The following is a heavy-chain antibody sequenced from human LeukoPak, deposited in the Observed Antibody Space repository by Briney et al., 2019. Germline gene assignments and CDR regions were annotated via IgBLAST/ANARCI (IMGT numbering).Heavy chain of an antibody. D-gene: IGHD3-22*01. CDR1: GGSISSYY. Sequence: SETLSLTRTVSGGSISSYYWSWIRQPPGKGLEWIGYIYCSGSTNYNPSLKSRVTISVDTSKNQFSLKLSSVTAADTAVYYCARSVGGDSSGYPPSYWGQGTLVTVSS. J-gene: IGHJ4*02. V-gene: IGHV4-59*01. CDR2: IYCSGST. CDR3: ARSVGGDSSGYPPSY.